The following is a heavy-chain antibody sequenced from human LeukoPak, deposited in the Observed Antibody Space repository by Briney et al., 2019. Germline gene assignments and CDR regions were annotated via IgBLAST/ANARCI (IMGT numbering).Heavy chain of an antibody. D-gene: IGHD2-2*01. V-gene: IGHV1-2*02. CDR1: GYTFTDYY. Sequence: ASVKVSCKASGYTFTDYYMHWVRQAPGQGLEWMGWINPNSGGTIYAQNFQGRVTMTRDTSISAAYMELSRLRSDDTAVYYCARDEGYCSSASCSAELDYWGQGTLVTVSS. CDR3: ARDEGYCSSASCSAELDY. J-gene: IGHJ4*02. CDR2: INPNSGGT.